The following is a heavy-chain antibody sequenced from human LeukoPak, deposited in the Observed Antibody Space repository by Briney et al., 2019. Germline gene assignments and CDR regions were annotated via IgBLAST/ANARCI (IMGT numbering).Heavy chain of an antibody. V-gene: IGHV4-34*01. CDR3: ARGNIVVVVAARKSAVY. CDR1: GGSFSGYY. J-gene: IGHJ4*02. CDR2: INHSGST. D-gene: IGHD2-15*01. Sequence: SETLSLTCAVYGGSFSGYYWSWIRQPPGKGLEWIGEINHSGSTNYNPSLKSRVTISVDTSKNQFSLKLSSVTAADTAVYYCARGNIVVVVAARKSAVYWGQGTLVTVSS.